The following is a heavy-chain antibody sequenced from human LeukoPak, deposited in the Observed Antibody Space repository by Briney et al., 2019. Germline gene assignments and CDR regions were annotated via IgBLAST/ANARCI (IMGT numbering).Heavy chain of an antibody. V-gene: IGHV1-8*03. J-gene: IGHJ4*02. CDR1: GYTFTSYD. CDR2: MNPNSGNT. CDR3: ARHLGATVNTLYYFDY. Sequence: ASVSVSCKASGYTFTSYDINWVRQATGQGLEWMGWMNPNSGNTGYAQKFQGRVTITRNTSISTAYMELSSLRSEDTAVYYCARHLGATVNTLYYFDYWGQGTLVTVSS. D-gene: IGHD4-17*01.